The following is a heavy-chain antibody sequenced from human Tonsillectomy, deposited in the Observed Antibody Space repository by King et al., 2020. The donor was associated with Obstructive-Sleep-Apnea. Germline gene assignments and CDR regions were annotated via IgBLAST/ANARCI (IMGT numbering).Heavy chain of an antibody. D-gene: IGHD5-18*01. CDR2: MNPNSGGT. J-gene: IGHJ4*02. V-gene: IGHV1-2*02. CDR1: GYTFTDYC. CDR3: AIWLSGYFDY. Sequence: QLVQSGAEVKRPGASVKVSCKASGYTFTDYCIHWVRQAPGQGLEWMGWMNPNSGGTNCAQKFQGRVTMTRDTSISTAYMELSSLRSDDTAAYFCAIWLSGYFDYWGQGTLVTVSS.